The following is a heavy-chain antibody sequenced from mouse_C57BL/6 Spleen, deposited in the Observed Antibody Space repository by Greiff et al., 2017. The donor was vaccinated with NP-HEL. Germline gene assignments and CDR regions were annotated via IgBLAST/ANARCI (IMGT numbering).Heavy chain of an antibody. J-gene: IGHJ2*01. Sequence: EVRGVESGGGLVKPGGSLKLSCAASGFTFSDYGMHWVRQAPEKGLEWVAYISSGSSTIYYADTVKGRFTISRDNAKNTLFLQMTSLRSEDTAMYYCARELRLRRGYYFDYWGQGTTLTVSS. CDR2: ISSGSSTI. CDR3: ARELRLRRGYYFDY. CDR1: GFTFSDYG. V-gene: IGHV5-17*01. D-gene: IGHD3-2*02.